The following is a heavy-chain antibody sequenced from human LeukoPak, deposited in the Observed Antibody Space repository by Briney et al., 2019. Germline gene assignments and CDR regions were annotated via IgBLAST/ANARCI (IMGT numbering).Heavy chain of an antibody. CDR2: INQDGSEE. CDR3: VRAGGVSGYDVIDY. D-gene: IGHD5-12*01. Sequence: GGSLRLSCAASGFTFSNYWMGWVRQAPGKGLEWVAHINQDGSEEHYMDSVKARFIIARANAKNSLCLQMDSLRAEDTAVYYCVRAGGVSGYDVIDYWGQGTLVTVSS. V-gene: IGHV3-7*01. J-gene: IGHJ4*02. CDR1: GFTFSNYW.